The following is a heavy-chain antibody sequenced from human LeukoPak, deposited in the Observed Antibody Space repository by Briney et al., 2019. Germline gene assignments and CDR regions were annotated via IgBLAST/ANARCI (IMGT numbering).Heavy chain of an antibody. V-gene: IGHV3-21*04. CDR1: GFTFSSYS. J-gene: IGHJ3*02. D-gene: IGHD6-13*01. CDR3: ARVGGGAAAVVFDI. Sequence: GSLRLSCAASGFTFSSYSMNWVRQAPGKGLEWVSSISSSSSYIYYADSVKGRLTISRDNAKNSLYLQMNTLRSDDTAVYYCARVGGGAAAVVFDIWGQGTMVTVSS. CDR2: ISSSSSYI.